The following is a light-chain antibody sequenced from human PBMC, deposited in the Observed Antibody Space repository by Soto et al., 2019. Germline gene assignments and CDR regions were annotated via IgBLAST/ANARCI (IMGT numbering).Light chain of an antibody. CDR2: DVN. J-gene: IGLJ1*01. Sequence: QSVLTQPRSVSGSPGQSVTISCTGTRSDVGGYNYVSWYQHHPGLAPKVIISDVNKRPSGVPDRFSGSKSGNTASLTISGLQAEDEADYYCCSYAGSYIYVFGTGTKLTVL. CDR1: RSDVGGYNY. CDR3: CSYAGSYIYV. V-gene: IGLV2-11*01.